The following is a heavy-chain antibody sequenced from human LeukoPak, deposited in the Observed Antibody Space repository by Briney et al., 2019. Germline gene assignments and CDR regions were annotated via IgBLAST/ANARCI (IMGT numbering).Heavy chain of an antibody. CDR2: INPNSGGT. CDR3: ARGGGQQLVGYNWFDP. CDR1: GYTFTGYY. V-gene: IGHV1-2*02. D-gene: IGHD6-13*01. Sequence: GASVKVSCKASGYTFTGYYMHWVRQAPGQGLEWMGWINPNSGGTNYAQKFQGRVTITADKSTSTAYMELSSLRSEDTAVYYCARGGGQQLVGYNWFDPWGQGTLVTVSS. J-gene: IGHJ5*02.